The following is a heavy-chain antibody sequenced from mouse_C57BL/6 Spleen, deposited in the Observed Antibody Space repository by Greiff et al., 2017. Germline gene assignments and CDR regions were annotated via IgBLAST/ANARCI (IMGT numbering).Heavy chain of an antibody. J-gene: IGHJ1*03. Sequence: EVKLVESGGGLVQPKGSLKLSCAASGFSFNTYAMNWVRQAPGKGLEWVARIRSKSNNYATYYADSVKDRLTISRDDSESMLYLQKNNLKTEDTAMYYCVRHYEGYYLWYFDVWGTGTTVTVSS. V-gene: IGHV10-1*01. CDR3: VRHYEGYYLWYFDV. CDR1: GFSFNTYA. CDR2: IRSKSNNYAT. D-gene: IGHD2-3*01.